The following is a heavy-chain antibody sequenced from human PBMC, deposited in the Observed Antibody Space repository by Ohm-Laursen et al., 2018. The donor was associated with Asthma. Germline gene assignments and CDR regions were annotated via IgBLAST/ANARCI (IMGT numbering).Heavy chain of an antibody. Sequence: TTQTLTLTCTFSGFSLSTSGAGVGWIRQPPGKALEWLALTFWAEAKRYSPSLKSRLTITKDTSQNRVVLTMSNMDPVDTATYFCAHRGTYYGDFRWRYYFDYWGQGTLVTVSS. V-gene: IGHV2-5*02. CDR3: AHRGTYYGDFRWRYYFDY. J-gene: IGHJ4*02. CDR2: TFWAEAK. D-gene: IGHD4-17*01. CDR1: GFSLSTSGAG.